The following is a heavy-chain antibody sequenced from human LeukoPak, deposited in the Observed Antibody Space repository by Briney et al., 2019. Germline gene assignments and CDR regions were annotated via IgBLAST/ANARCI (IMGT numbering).Heavy chain of an antibody. CDR1: GFTFSNYL. Sequence: GGSLRLFCAASGFTFSNYLMHWVRQAPGKGLVLVSRNISDGSSTNYAVSVKGRFTISRDNAKNTLYLQMHILRAEDTAVYYGVCLGLLPSYGIDVWGQGTTVTFSS. CDR2: NISDGSST. D-gene: IGHD2/OR15-2a*01. V-gene: IGHV3-74*01. J-gene: IGHJ6*02. CDR3: VCLGLLPSYGIDV.